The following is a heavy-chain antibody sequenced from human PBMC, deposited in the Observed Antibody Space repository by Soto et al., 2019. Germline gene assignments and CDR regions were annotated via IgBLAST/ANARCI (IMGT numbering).Heavy chain of an antibody. D-gene: IGHD3-10*01. Sequence: SSVKVSCKASGGTFSSYAISWVRQAPGQGLEWMGGIIPIFGTANYAQKFQGRVTITADKSTSTAYMELSSLRSEDTAVYYCARRGTLVCGFTPNRYRQYRMDVRGQGTTVT. V-gene: IGHV1-69*06. CDR2: IIPIFGTA. J-gene: IGHJ6*02. CDR3: ARRGTLVCGFTPNRYRQYRMDV. CDR1: GGTFSSYA.